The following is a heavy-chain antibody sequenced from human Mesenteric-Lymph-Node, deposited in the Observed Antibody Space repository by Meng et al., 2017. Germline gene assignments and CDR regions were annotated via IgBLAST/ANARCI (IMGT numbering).Heavy chain of an antibody. D-gene: IGHD6-19*01. Sequence: SVKVSCKASGGTFSSYAISWVRQAPGQGLEWMGGIIPIFGTANYAQKFQDRVTITADESTSTAYMELSSLRSEDTAVYYCARGGSSGWDFDYWGQGTLVTVSS. V-gene: IGHV1-69*13. J-gene: IGHJ4*02. CDR1: GGTFSSYA. CDR2: IIPIFGTA. CDR3: ARGGSSGWDFDY.